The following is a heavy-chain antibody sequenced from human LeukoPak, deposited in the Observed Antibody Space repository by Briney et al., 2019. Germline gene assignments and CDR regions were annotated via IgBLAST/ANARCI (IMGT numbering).Heavy chain of an antibody. CDR3: VREGPIRFLEQIDY. CDR1: SYSISRGYY. CDR2: IYHTRST. Sequence: SETLSLTCTVSSYSISRGYYWGWIRQSPGKGLEWIGNIYHTRSTSYNPSLESRVTISLDLSKNQFSLRLSSVTAADTALYYCVREGPIRFLEQIDYWGQGTLVTVSS. D-gene: IGHD3-3*01. J-gene: IGHJ4*02. V-gene: IGHV4-38-2*02.